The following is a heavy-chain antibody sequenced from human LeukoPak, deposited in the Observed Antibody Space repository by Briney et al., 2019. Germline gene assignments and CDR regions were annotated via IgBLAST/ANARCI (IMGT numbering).Heavy chain of an antibody. Sequence: GGSLRLSCAASGFTFSSYAMSWVRQAPGKGLEWVSAISGSGGSTYYADSVKGRFTISRDNSKNTLYLQMNSLRAEDTAVYYCAKDLYYYDSSGSSRGADCWGQGTLVTVSS. CDR3: AKDLYYYDSSGSSRGADC. CDR2: ISGSGGST. J-gene: IGHJ4*02. D-gene: IGHD3-22*01. V-gene: IGHV3-23*01. CDR1: GFTFSSYA.